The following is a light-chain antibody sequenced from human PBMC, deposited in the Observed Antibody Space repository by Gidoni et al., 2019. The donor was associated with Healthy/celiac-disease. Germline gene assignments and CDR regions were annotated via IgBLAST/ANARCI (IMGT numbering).Light chain of an antibody. CDR2: GAS. CDR1: RSVSSSY. CDR3: QQYGSSPPT. J-gene: IGKJ1*01. Sequence: IVLTQSPGSLSLSPGERSALSSRARRSVSSSYLAWYQQKPGQAPRLLIYGASSRATGIPARFSGSGSGTDFTLTISSLEPEDFAVYYCQQYGSSPPTFGPXTKVEIK. V-gene: IGKV3-20*01.